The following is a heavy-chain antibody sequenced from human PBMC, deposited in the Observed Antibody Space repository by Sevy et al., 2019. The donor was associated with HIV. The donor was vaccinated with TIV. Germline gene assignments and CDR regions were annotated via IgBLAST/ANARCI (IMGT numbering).Heavy chain of an antibody. D-gene: IGHD2-8*01. V-gene: IGHV3-7*03. J-gene: IGHJ4*02. CDR1: GFTFTDYF. Sequence: GGSLRLSCAASGFTFTDYFMGWVRQAPGKGLEWVANIDQDGSQKNYVDSVKGRFTISRDNAKNSVYLQMNNLRAEDTAVYYCAREGCTKPHDYWGQGTLVTVSS. CDR3: AREGCTKPHDY. CDR2: IDQDGSQK.